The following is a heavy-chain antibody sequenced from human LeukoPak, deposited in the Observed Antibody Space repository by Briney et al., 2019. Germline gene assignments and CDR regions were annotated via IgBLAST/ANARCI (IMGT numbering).Heavy chain of an antibody. CDR3: ARFPLGWPLGAFDI. CDR2: IYTSGST. J-gene: IGHJ3*02. D-gene: IGHD2-15*01. Sequence: SETLSLTCAVYGGSFSGYYWSWIRQPAGKGLEWIGRIYTSGSTNYNPSLKSRVTMSVDTSKNQFSLKLSSVTAADTAVYYCARFPLGWPLGAFDIWGQGTMVTVSS. V-gene: IGHV4-59*10. CDR1: GGSFSGYY.